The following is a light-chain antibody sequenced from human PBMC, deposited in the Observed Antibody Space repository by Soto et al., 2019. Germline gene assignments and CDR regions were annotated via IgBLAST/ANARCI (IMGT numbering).Light chain of an antibody. CDR3: QHDYSYSGA. Sequence: IPLTQSPSTVSASVGDRVTIPCRASQDIGGRLAWFQQKPGKAPQYLIQNASILKSGVPSRFSGSGSGTEFILTISSLQPDDFATYYCQHDYSYSGAFGQGTKVDIK. V-gene: IGKV1-5*01. CDR1: QDIGGR. J-gene: IGKJ1*01. CDR2: NAS.